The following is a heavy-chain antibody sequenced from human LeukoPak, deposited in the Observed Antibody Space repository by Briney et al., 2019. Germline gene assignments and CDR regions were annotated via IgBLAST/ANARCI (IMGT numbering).Heavy chain of an antibody. J-gene: IGHJ4*02. Sequence: PSETLSLTCTVSGYSISSGYYWGWIRQPPGKGLEWIGSIYHSGSTYYNPSLKSRVTISVDTSKNQFSLKLSSVTAADTAVYYCAGIVGATKFGDFDYWGQGTLVTVSS. V-gene: IGHV4-38-2*02. CDR2: IYHSGST. CDR1: GYSISSGYY. CDR3: AGIVGATKFGDFDY. D-gene: IGHD1-26*01.